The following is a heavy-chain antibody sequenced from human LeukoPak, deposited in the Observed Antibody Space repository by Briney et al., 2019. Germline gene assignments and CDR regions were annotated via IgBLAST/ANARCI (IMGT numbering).Heavy chain of an antibody. J-gene: IGHJ6*02. CDR3: ARDPDYGMDV. V-gene: IGHV1-69*04. CDR1: GGTFSSYA. CDR2: IIPIFGIA. Sequence: ASVRVSCKASGGTFSSYAISWVRQAPGQGLEWMGRIIPIFGIANYAQKFQGRVTITADKSTSTAYMELSSLRSEDTAVYYCARDPDYGMDVWGQGTTVTVSS.